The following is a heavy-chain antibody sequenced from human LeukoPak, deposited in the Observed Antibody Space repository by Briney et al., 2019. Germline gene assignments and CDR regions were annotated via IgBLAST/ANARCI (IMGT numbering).Heavy chain of an antibody. D-gene: IGHD3-10*01. CDR3: ARCVRLLWFGESLKLPDY. CDR1: GYTFTSYG. J-gene: IGHJ4*02. CDR2: ISAYNGNT. Sequence: EASVKVSCKASGYTFTSYGISWVRQAPGQGLEWMGWISAYNGNTNYAQKLQGRVTMTTDTSTSTAYMELRSLRSDDTAVYYCARCVRLLWFGESLKLPDYWGQGTLVTVSS. V-gene: IGHV1-18*01.